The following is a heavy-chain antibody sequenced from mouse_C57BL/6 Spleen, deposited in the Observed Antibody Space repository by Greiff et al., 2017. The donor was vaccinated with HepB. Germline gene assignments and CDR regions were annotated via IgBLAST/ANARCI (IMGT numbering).Heavy chain of an antibody. V-gene: IGHV1-64*01. Sequence: QVQLQQPGAELVKPGASVKLSCKASGYTFTSYWMHWVKQRPGQGLEWIGMIHPNSGSTNYNEKFKSKATLTVDKSSSTAYMQLSSLTSEDSAVYYCARDYVSQNYYAMDYWGQGTSVTVSS. CDR1: GYTFTSYW. D-gene: IGHD1-1*01. J-gene: IGHJ4*01. CDR3: ARDYVSQNYYAMDY. CDR2: IHPNSGST.